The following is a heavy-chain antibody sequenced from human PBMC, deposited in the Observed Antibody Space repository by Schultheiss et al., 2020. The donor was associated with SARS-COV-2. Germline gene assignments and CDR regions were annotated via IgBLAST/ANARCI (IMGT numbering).Heavy chain of an antibody. Sequence: GSLRLSCAASGFTFSSYGMHWVRQAPGKGLEWVAVISYDGSNKYYADSVKGRFTISRDNSKNTLYLQMNSLRAEDTAVYYCARAIAAAGSGFDYWGQGTLVTVSS. V-gene: IGHV3-30*03. CDR2: ISYDGSNK. CDR3: ARAIAAAGSGFDY. D-gene: IGHD6-13*01. J-gene: IGHJ4*02. CDR1: GFTFSSYG.